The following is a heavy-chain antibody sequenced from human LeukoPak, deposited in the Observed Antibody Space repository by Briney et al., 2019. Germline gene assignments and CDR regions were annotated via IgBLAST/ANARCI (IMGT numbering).Heavy chain of an antibody. CDR2: IYYSGST. V-gene: IGHV4-59*08. CDR3: AGLAAAGYYFDY. Sequence: SETLSLTCTVSGGSISSYYWSWIRQPPGKGLEWIGYIYYSGSTNYNPSLKSRVTISVDTSKNQFSLKLSSVTAADTAVYYRAGLAAAGYYFDYWGQGTLVTVSS. CDR1: GGSISSYY. J-gene: IGHJ4*02. D-gene: IGHD6-13*01.